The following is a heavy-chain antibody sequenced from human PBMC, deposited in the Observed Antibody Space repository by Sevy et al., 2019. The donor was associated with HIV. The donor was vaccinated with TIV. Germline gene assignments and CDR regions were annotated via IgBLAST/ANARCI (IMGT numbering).Heavy chain of an antibody. J-gene: IGHJ4*02. V-gene: IGHV3-48*02. CDR1: GFTFSSYS. D-gene: IGHD3-22*01. CDR2: ISSSSSTL. CDR3: ARAPPEYYYDSSGYSLDY. Sequence: GGSLRLSCAASGFTFSSYSMNWVRQAPGKGLEWVSYISSSSSTLYYADSVKGRFTISRDNAKNSLYLQMNSLRDEDTAVYYCARAPPEYYYDSSGYSLDYWGQGTLVTVSS.